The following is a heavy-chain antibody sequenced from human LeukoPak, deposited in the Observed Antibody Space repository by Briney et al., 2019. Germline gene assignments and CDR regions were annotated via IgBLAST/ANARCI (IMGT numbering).Heavy chain of an antibody. V-gene: IGHV3-20*04. CDR2: INWNGGST. Sequence: GGSLRLSCAASGSTFDDYGMSWVRQAPGKGLEWVSGINWNGGSTGYADSVKGRFTISRDNAKNSLYLQMNSLRAEGTALYYCARGGGDVDTAIPPYFDYWGQGTLVTVSS. D-gene: IGHD5-18*01. CDR3: ARGGGDVDTAIPPYFDY. CDR1: GSTFDDYG. J-gene: IGHJ4*02.